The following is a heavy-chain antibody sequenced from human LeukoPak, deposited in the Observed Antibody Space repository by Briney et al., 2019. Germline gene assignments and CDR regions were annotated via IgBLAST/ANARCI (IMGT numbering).Heavy chain of an antibody. J-gene: IGHJ4*02. Sequence: PSETLSLTCAVYGGSFSGYYWSWIRQPPGKGLEWIGSIYYSGSSYYNPSLKSRVTISGDTSKNQFSLKLRSVTAADTAVYYCARALERYYYDSSGYYAHFDYWGQGTLVTVSS. D-gene: IGHD3-22*01. V-gene: IGHV4-34*01. CDR1: GGSFSGYY. CDR2: IYYSGSS. CDR3: ARALERYYYDSSGYYAHFDY.